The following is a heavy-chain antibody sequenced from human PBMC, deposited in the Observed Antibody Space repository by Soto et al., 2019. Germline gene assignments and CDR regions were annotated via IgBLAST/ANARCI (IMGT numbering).Heavy chain of an antibody. D-gene: IGHD3-16*01. Sequence: EVQLVESGGALVQPGRSLRLSCAVSGSSLSRDNMNWVRQAPGKGPEWVAIIYTGGNTYYADSVKGRFSVSGDRSKNTASLQMGRLRAEDTAVYYCRMEYMMGAASLDFWGQGTLVTAYS. V-gene: IGHV3-66*01. CDR1: GSSLSRDN. J-gene: IGHJ4*02. CDR2: IYTGGNT. CDR3: RMEYMMGAASLDF.